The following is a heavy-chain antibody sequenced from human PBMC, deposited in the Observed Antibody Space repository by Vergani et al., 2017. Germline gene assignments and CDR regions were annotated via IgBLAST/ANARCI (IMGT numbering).Heavy chain of an antibody. D-gene: IGHD2-2*02. J-gene: IGHJ4*02. Sequence: QVQLVESGGGVVQPGTSLRLSCVVSGFALNRHAMFWVRQAPGKGLEWVVGLSFDGTNEYYPDLVKGRFTISRDIAKNTLYLQVRSLRLEDTGVYHCVRERGLCAGGRCYTEAWDYWGQGTPVTVSS. CDR1: GFALNRHA. CDR2: LSFDGTNE. CDR3: VRERGLCAGGRCYTEAWDY. V-gene: IGHV3-30-3*01.